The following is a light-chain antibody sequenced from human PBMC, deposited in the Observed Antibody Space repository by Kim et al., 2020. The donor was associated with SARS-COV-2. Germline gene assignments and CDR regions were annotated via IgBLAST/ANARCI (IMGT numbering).Light chain of an antibody. CDR3: LQHSDYPWT. CDR2: TTS. J-gene: IGKJ1*01. V-gene: IGKV1-17*02. CDR1: QAIGDD. Sequence: DIQMTQSPSSLAASIGDRVTVTCRASQAIGDDLGWYQQKPGKAPKRLIYTTSNLQSGVPSRFSGSGSGTEFTLTITNLQPEDFATYYCLQHSDYPWTFGQGTKVDIK.